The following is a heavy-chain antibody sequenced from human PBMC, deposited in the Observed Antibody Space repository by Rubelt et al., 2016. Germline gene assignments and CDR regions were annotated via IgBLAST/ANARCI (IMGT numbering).Heavy chain of an antibody. CDR2: INAGNGNT. Sequence: QVQLVQSGAEVKKPGASVKVSCKASGYTFTSYAMHWVRQAPGQRLEWMGWINAGNGNTKYSQKFQGSVTITRDTSASTAYMELRSLRSDDTAVYYCARDPYGDRHHDYWGQGTLVTVSS. D-gene: IGHD4-17*01. J-gene: IGHJ4*02. V-gene: IGHV1-3*01. CDR3: ARDPYGDRHHDY. CDR1: GYTFTSYA.